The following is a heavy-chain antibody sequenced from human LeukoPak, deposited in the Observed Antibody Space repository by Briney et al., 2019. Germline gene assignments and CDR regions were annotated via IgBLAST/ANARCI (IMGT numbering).Heavy chain of an antibody. V-gene: IGHV4-38-2*02. CDR2: IYHSGST. CDR1: GYSISSGYY. Sequence: SETLSLTCTVSGYSISSGYYWGWIRQPPGKGLECIGSIYHSGSTYYNPSLKSRVTISGDMSKNQFSLKMRYVTAADTAVYYCARRNDYGDYSRFDYWGQGTLVTVSS. CDR3: ARRNDYGDYSRFDY. D-gene: IGHD4-17*01. J-gene: IGHJ4*02.